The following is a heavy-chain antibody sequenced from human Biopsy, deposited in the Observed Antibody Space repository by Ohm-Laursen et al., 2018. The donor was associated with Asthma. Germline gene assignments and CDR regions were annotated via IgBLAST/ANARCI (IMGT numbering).Heavy chain of an antibody. V-gene: IGHV4-31*02. J-gene: IGHJ5*02. CDR3: ARTTYGHDGFDP. CDR2: IYYSGST. D-gene: IGHD4-17*01. CDR1: GGSINIGDYY. Sequence: SKTLSLTWTVSGGSINIGDYYWSWIRQHPVKGLEWIGHIYYSGSTYYNPSLKSRVSISLDTSKNQFSLSLTSVTAADTAVYYCARTTYGHDGFDPWGQGTLVTVSS.